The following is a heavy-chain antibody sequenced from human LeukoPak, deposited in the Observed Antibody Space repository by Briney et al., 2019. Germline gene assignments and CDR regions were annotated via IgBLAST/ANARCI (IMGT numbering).Heavy chain of an antibody. CDR2: ISSSSSYI. CDR3: ARDLLGYNYHYMDV. D-gene: IGHD2-15*01. V-gene: IGHV3-21*01. CDR1: GFTFSTYN. J-gene: IGHJ6*03. Sequence: GSLRLSCAASGFTFSTYNMNWVRQAPGKGLEWVSSISSSSSYIYYADAVKGRFTISRDNAKKSMYLQMNSLRAEDTAVYYCARDLLGYNYHYMDVWGKGTTVTVSS.